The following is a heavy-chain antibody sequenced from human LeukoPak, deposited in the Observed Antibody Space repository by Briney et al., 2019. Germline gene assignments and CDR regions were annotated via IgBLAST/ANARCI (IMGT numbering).Heavy chain of an antibody. V-gene: IGHV4-34*01. CDR3: VSGPYDSSGYYFDY. CDR1: GGSFSGYY. J-gene: IGHJ4*02. D-gene: IGHD3-22*01. CDR2: INHSGST. Sequence: SETLSLTCAVYGGSFSGYYWSWIRQPPGKGLEWIGEINHSGSTNYNPSLKSRVTISVDTSKNQFSLKLSSVTAADTAVYYCVSGPYDSSGYYFDYWGQGTLVTVSS.